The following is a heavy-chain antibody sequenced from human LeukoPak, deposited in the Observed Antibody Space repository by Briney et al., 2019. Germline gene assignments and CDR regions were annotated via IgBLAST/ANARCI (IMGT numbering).Heavy chain of an antibody. CDR2: IKPDGTTK. D-gene: IGHD3-22*01. CDR3: ASRTYYDTDPSKEY. J-gene: IGHJ4*02. Sequence: PGGPLRLSCAASGFPFSSYSMTWVRQAPGKGLEWVANIKPDGTTKFYVDSVKGRFTISRDNALNSLYLQMNSLRAEDTAVYYCASRTYYDTDPSKEYWGQGTLVTVSS. CDR1: GFPFSSYS. V-gene: IGHV3-7*03.